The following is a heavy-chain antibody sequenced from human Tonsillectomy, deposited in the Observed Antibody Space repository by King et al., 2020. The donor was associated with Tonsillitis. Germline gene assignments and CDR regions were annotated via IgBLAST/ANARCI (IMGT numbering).Heavy chain of an antibody. CDR3: AKEPAAAAGDAFDV. D-gene: IGHD6-13*01. Sequence: VQLVESGGGLVQSGVSLRLFYAASGFTFSSFAMSWVRQAAGKGREWVAASSGSGGSTYYADSVKGRRSISSDYFKNTLYLQMNSLSAEDTAVYYCAKEPAAAAGDAFDVWGQGTMVTVSS. J-gene: IGHJ3*01. V-gene: IGHV3-23*04. CDR2: SSGSGGST. CDR1: GFTFSSFA.